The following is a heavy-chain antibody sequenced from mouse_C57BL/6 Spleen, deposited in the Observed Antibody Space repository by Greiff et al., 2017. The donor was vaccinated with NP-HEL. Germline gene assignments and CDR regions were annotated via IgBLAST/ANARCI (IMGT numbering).Heavy chain of an antibody. Sequence: EVHLVESGGGLVKPGGSLKLSCAASGFTFSDYGMHWVRQAPEKGLEWVAYISSGSSTIYYADTVKGRFTISRDNAKNTLFLQMTSLRSEDTAMYYCARYDYDEDMDYWGQGTSVTVSS. D-gene: IGHD2-4*01. CDR3: ARYDYDEDMDY. CDR1: GFTFSDYG. J-gene: IGHJ4*01. CDR2: ISSGSSTI. V-gene: IGHV5-17*01.